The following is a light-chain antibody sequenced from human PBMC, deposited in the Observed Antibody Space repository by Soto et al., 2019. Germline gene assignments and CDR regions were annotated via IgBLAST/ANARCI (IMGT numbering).Light chain of an antibody. V-gene: IGKV3-11*01. CDR3: QQRSDWPPLFT. Sequence: IVLTQSPATLSLSPGERATLSCRASQSVSSYLAWYQQKPGQAPRLLIYDASKRATGIPARFSGSGSGTDFTLTISGLAPEDFAVYYCQQRSDWPPLFTVGPGTTVDIK. J-gene: IGKJ3*01. CDR2: DAS. CDR1: QSVSSY.